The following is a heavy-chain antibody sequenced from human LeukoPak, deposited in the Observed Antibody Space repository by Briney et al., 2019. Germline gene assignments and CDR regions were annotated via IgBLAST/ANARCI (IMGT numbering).Heavy chain of an antibody. CDR1: GGSFSGYY. CDR3: ARVQRRRYNWSDAGDY. Sequence: SETLSLTCAVYGGSFSGYYWSWIRQPPGKGLEWIGEINHSGSTNYNPSLKSRVTISVDTSKNQFSLKLSSVTAADTAVYYCARVQRRRYNWSDAGDYWGQGTLVTVSS. D-gene: IGHD1-1*01. V-gene: IGHV4-34*01. CDR2: INHSGST. J-gene: IGHJ4*02.